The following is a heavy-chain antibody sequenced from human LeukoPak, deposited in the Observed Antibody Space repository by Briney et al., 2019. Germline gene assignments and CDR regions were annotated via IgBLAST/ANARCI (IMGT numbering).Heavy chain of an antibody. D-gene: IGHD3-10*01. J-gene: IGHJ3*02. Sequence: SQTLSLTCAISGDSVSSTSSAWNWIRQSPSRGLEWLGRTYYRSKWHNDYAVSVKSRIIINPDTSRNQFSLQLNSVTPEDTAVYYCARDGDDTNAFDIWGQGTKVTVSS. CDR3: ARDGDDTNAFDI. CDR2: TYYRSKWHN. V-gene: IGHV6-1*01. CDR1: GDSVSSTSSA.